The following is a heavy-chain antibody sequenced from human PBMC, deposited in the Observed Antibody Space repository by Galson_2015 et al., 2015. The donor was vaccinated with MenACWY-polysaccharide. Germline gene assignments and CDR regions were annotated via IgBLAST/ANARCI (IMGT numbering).Heavy chain of an antibody. CDR3: VRDWWTLEA. D-gene: IGHD2-15*01. CDR2: INSDGSVK. V-gene: IGHV3-74*01. J-gene: IGHJ5*02. CDR1: GFTFITHY. Sequence: SLRLSCAVSGFTFITHYMHWVRQDLGKGLLWVSHINSDGSVKIYADSVKGRFTISRDNAKSTLYLQMNNLRAEDTAVYYCVRDWWTLEAWGQGTLVTVSS.